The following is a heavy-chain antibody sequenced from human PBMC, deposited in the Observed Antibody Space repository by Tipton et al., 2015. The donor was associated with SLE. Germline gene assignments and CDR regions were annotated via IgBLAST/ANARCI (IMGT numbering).Heavy chain of an antibody. V-gene: IGHV3-49*04. Sequence: SLRLSCTTSGFTFAVYTLSWVRPAPGKGLEWVGFIGTKVYGETIGCAAPLRGRFTISRDDSSSTVYLQMNSLKTEDTAVYFCVRDSSYYSPDYWGQGTLVTVSS. J-gene: IGHJ4*02. CDR1: GFTFAVYT. CDR2: IGTKVYGETI. D-gene: IGHD3-22*01. CDR3: VRDSSYYSPDY.